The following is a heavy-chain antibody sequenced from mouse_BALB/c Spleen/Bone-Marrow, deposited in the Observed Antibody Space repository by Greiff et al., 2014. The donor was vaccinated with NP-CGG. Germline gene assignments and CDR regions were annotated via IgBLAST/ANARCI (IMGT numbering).Heavy chain of an antibody. J-gene: IGHJ1*01. D-gene: IGHD1-2*01. CDR1: GYTFTDYW. CDR3: ARSAGYWYFDV. CDR2: IDTSDSYT. Sequence: VQLVEPXAELVMPGASVKMSCKASGYTFTDYWMHWVKQSPGQGLEWIGAIDTSDSYTSYNQKFKGKATLTVDESSSTAYMQLSSLTSEDSAVYYCARSAGYWYFDVWGAGTTVTVSS. V-gene: IGHV1-69*01.